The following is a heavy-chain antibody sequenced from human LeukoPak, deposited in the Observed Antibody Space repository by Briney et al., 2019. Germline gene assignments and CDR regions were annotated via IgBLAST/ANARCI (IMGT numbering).Heavy chain of an antibody. D-gene: IGHD3-22*01. J-gene: IGHJ4*02. CDR3: AKDWGYYYDSSGLDY. CDR2: ISGSGGST. Sequence: GGSLRLSCAASGFTFSSYATSWVRQAPGKGLEWVSAISGSGGSTYYADSVKGRFTISRDNSKNTLYLQMNSLRAEDTAVYYCAKDWGYYYDSSGLDYWGQGTLVTVSS. CDR1: GFTFSSYA. V-gene: IGHV3-23*01.